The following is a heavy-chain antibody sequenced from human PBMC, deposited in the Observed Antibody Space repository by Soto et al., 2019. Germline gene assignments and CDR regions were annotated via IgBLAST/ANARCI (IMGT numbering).Heavy chain of an antibody. CDR2: MNPNSGNT. CDR3: ARGLYSSSWPPVVGY. Sequence: ASVKVSCKASGYTFTSYDINWVRQATGQGLEWVGWMNPNSGNTGYAQKFQGRVTMTRNTSISTAYMELSSLRSEDTAVYYCARGLYSSSWPPVVGYWGQGTLVTVSS. CDR1: GYTFTSYD. D-gene: IGHD6-13*01. J-gene: IGHJ4*02. V-gene: IGHV1-8*01.